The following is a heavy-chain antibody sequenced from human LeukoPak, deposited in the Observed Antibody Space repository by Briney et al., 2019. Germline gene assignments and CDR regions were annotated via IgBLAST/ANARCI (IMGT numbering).Heavy chain of an antibody. CDR3: ARRGQRTAWSFDY. CDR2: FYYNGSP. Sequence: PSETLSLTCSVSGGSITSTDFWWGWIRPPPGKGLEWITNFYYNGSPYNNPSLEGRVTISVDASKNQFSLKLSSVTAADTAIYYCARRGQRTAWSFDYWGQGTLVTVSS. D-gene: IGHD3-3*01. J-gene: IGHJ4*02. CDR1: GGSITSTDFW. V-gene: IGHV4-39*01.